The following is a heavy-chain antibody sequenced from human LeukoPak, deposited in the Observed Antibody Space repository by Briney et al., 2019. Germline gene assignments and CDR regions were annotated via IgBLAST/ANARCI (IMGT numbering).Heavy chain of an antibody. Sequence: PSETLSLTCSVSGYSISSGYYWGWIRQPPGKGLEWIGSIDYSGRPSYNPSLKSRVSISVDTSKNLFSLNLASVTAADTAIYLCARSEINDYMKFWGQGLQVIVSS. J-gene: IGHJ4*02. D-gene: IGHD4/OR15-4a*01. CDR1: GYSISSGYY. V-gene: IGHV4-38-2*02. CDR3: ARSEINDYMKF. CDR2: IDYSGRP.